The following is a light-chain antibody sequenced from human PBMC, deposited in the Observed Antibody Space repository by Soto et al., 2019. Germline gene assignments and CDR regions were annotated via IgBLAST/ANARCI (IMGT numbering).Light chain of an antibody. J-gene: IGLJ1*01. CDR1: SSNIGSKT. V-gene: IGLV1-44*01. Sequence: LLTQPPPASGTPRRRGTISFSWNSSNIGSKTVNWYQQLPGTAPKLLIYSNYQRPSGVPDRFSGSKSGTSASLAISGLQSEDEADYYCSAWDASLNGYVFGTGTKVTVL. CDR2: SNY. CDR3: SAWDASLNGYV.